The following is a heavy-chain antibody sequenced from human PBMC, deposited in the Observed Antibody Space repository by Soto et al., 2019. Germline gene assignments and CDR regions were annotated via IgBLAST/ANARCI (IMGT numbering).Heavy chain of an antibody. D-gene: IGHD6-13*01. Sequence: QVHLVQPGVEVKKPGASVKVPCTAHGYNLREYGVSWLRQVPGQGFEWMGWISGDNVNRRSSQRFQDRLTMTTDTSTTPASMELTSLRSDDTGVYFCGREGQQLAQPRFCQFTGVAVWGQGTSVTV. CDR3: GREGQQLAQPRFCQFTGVAV. V-gene: IGHV1-18*01. CDR2: ISGDNVNR. J-gene: IGHJ6*02. CDR1: GYNLREYG.